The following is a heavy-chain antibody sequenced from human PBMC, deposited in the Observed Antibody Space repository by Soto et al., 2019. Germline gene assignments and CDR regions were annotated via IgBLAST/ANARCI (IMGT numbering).Heavy chain of an antibody. D-gene: IGHD3-22*01. V-gene: IGHV3-33*01. CDR2: IWYDGSNE. CDR1: GFSFSSYG. CDR3: ARDRDYYDNSGYALDI. J-gene: IGHJ3*02. Sequence: QVQLVESGGGVVQPGKSLRLSCAASGFSFSSYGMHWVHQAPGKGLEWVAVIWYDGSNEDYADSVKGRFAISRDNSKNALYLQMNSLRADDTAVYYCARDRDYYDNSGYALDIWGQGTVVTVSS.